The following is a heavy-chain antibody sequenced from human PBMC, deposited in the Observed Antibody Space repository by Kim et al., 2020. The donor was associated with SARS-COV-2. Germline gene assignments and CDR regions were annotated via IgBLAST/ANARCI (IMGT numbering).Heavy chain of an antibody. CDR2: ITTNGGRT. D-gene: IGHD3-3*01. Sequence: GGSLRLSCAASGFTFSSYAMTWVRQAPGKGLEWVSGITTNGGRTFYADSVKGRFTISRDNSKNTMYLQMNSLRGEDTALYYCATSYLLAMFDQWRPGSLVTVST. CDR1: GFTFSSYA. CDR3: ATSYLLAMFDQ. J-gene: IGHJ4*02. V-gene: IGHV3-23*01.